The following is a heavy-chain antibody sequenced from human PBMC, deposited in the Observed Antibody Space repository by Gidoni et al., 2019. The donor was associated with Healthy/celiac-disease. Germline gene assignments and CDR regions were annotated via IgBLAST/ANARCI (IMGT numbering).Heavy chain of an antibody. J-gene: IGHJ4*02. CDR3: ARIGYSSGWYVGDY. D-gene: IGHD6-19*01. CDR1: GGSISSYY. CDR2: IYYSGST. Sequence: QVQLQESGPGLVKPSATLSLTCTVSGGSISSYYWSWIRQPPGKGLEWIGYIYYSGSTNYNPSLKSRVTRSVDTSKNQFSLKLSSVTAADTAVYYWARIGYSSGWYVGDYWGQGTLVTVSS. V-gene: IGHV4-59*01.